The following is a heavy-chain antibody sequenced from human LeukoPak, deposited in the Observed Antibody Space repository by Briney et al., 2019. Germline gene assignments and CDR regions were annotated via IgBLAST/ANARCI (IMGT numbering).Heavy chain of an antibody. V-gene: IGHV3-30-3*01. Sequence: GGSLRLSCAASGFTFSSYAIHWVRQAPGKGLEWVAVISYDGSNKYYADSVKGRFTISRDNSKNTLYLQMNSLRAEDTAVYYCARDRRTYYDILTGYYPLDIWGQGTMVTVSS. CDR3: ARDRRTYYDILTGYYPLDI. J-gene: IGHJ3*02. CDR2: ISYDGSNK. CDR1: GFTFSSYA. D-gene: IGHD3-9*01.